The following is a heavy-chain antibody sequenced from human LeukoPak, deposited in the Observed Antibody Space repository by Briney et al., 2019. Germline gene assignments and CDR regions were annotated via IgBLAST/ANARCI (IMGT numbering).Heavy chain of an antibody. V-gene: IGHV3-30*04. CDR1: GFTFSSYA. J-gene: IGHJ6*02. D-gene: IGHD6-13*01. CDR2: ISYDGSNK. CDR3: ARDWNSSSWYGYYYYGMDV. Sequence: GGSLRLSCAASGFTFSSYAMHWVRQAPGKGLEWVAVISYDGSNKYYADSVKGRFTISRDNSKNTLYLQMNSLRAEDTAVYYCARDWNSSSWYGYYYYGMDVWGQGTTVTVSS.